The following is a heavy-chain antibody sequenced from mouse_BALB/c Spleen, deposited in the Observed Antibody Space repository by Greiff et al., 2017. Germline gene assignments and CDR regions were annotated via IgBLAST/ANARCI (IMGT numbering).Heavy chain of an antibody. J-gene: IGHJ1*01. Sequence: GQLQQSGTVLARPGASVKMSCKASGYTFTSYWMHWVKQRPGQGLEWIGAIYPGNSDTSYNQKFKGKAKLTAVTSTSTAYMELSSLTNEDSAVYYCTRALITTATSWYFDVWGAGTTVTVSS. CDR1: GYTFTSYW. D-gene: IGHD1-2*01. CDR2: IYPGNSDT. V-gene: IGHV1-5*01. CDR3: TRALITTATSWYFDV.